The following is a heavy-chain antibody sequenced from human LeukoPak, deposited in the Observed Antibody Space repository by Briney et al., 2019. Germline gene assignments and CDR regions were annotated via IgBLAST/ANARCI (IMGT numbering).Heavy chain of an antibody. CDR1: GYSFISYW. CDR2: IYPGDSDT. V-gene: IGHV5-51*01. D-gene: IGHD3-22*01. Sequence: GESLKISCKVSGYSFISYWIGWVRQMPGKGLEWMGIIYPGDSDTRYSPSFQGQVTMSADKSISAAHLRWSSLKASDTAMYYCARLDSSGYYSNHYYGMDVWGQGTTVIVSS. J-gene: IGHJ6*02. CDR3: ARLDSSGYYSNHYYGMDV.